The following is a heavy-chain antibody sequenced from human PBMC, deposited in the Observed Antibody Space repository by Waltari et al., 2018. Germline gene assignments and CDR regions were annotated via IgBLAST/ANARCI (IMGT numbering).Heavy chain of an antibody. CDR3: ARDWRLWSRGDAFDI. Sequence: EVQLVESGGGLVQPGGSLRLSCAASGFTFSSYWMSWVRQAPGKGLEWVANIKQDGSEKYYVDSVKGRFTISRDNAKNSLYLQMNSLRAEDTAVYYCARDWRLWSRGDAFDIWGQGTMVTVSS. CDR2: IKQDGSEK. CDR1: GFTFSSYW. J-gene: IGHJ3*02. V-gene: IGHV3-7*01. D-gene: IGHD5-18*01.